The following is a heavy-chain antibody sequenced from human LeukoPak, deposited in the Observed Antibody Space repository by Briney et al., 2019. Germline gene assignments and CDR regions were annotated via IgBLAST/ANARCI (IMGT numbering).Heavy chain of an antibody. Sequence: GGSLRLSCAASGFTFSSYSMNWVRQAPGKGLEWVSSISSSSSYIYYADSVKGRFTISRDNAKNSLYLQMNSLRAEDTAVYYCARGQSPIVVVPASPIDYWGQGTLVTVSS. V-gene: IGHV3-21*01. J-gene: IGHJ4*02. CDR2: ISSSSSYI. D-gene: IGHD2-2*01. CDR3: ARGQSPIVVVPASPIDY. CDR1: GFTFSSYS.